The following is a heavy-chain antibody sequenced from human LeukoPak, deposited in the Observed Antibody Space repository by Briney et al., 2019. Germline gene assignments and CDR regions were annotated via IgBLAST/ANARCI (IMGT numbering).Heavy chain of an antibody. J-gene: IGHJ6*03. V-gene: IGHV4-4*07. CDR3: ARPVYLVPAAIWGYYYYYMDV. CDR2: IYTSGST. Sequence: PSETLSLTCTVSGGSISSYYWSWIRQPAGKGLEWIGRIYTSGSTNYNPSLKSRVTMSVDTSKNQFSLKLSSVTAADTAVYYCARPVYLVPAAIWGYYYYYMDVWGKGTTVTVSS. CDR1: GGSISSYY. D-gene: IGHD2-2*01.